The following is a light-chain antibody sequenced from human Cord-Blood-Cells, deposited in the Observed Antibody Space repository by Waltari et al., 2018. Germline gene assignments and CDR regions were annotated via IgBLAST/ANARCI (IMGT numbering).Light chain of an antibody. J-gene: IGKJ5*01. CDR1: QSISSY. CDR2: AAS. CDR3: QQSYSTPIT. Sequence: IQLTQSLSSLSASLGDRVSNTCRASQSISSYLNWYQQKPGKAPKLLIYAASSLQSGVPSRFSGSGSGTDFTLTISSLQPEDFATYYCQQSYSTPITFVQGTRREIK. V-gene: IGKV1-39*01.